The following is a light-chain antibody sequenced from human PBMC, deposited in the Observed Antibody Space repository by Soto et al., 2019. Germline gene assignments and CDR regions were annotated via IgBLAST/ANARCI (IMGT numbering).Light chain of an antibody. CDR3: QKYHSAPPRYT. Sequence: DIQMTQSPSSLSASIGDRVTFTCRASQGIRNYLAWYQQKPGKVPKLLIYAASTLQSGVPSRFSGSGSGTDITLNIRSLQPEDVATYYCQKYHSAPPRYTFGQGTKPEIK. CDR2: AAS. J-gene: IGKJ2*01. CDR1: QGIRNY. V-gene: IGKV1-27*01.